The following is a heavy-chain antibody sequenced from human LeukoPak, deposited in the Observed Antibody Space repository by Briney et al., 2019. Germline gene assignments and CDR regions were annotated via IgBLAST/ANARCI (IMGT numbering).Heavy chain of an antibody. Sequence: GGSLRLSCAASGFTFSSYAMSWVRQAPGKGLEWVSSISGSGGSTYYADSVEGRFTISRDNSKNTLYLQMNSLRAEDTAVYYCATDLPSSYYDLRDAFDIWGQGTMVTVSS. J-gene: IGHJ3*02. V-gene: IGHV3-23*01. CDR2: ISGSGGST. D-gene: IGHD3-22*01. CDR3: ATDLPSSYYDLRDAFDI. CDR1: GFTFSSYA.